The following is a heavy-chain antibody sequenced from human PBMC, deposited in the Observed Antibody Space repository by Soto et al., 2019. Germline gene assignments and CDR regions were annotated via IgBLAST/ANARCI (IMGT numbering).Heavy chain of an antibody. J-gene: IGHJ5*02. Sequence: SETLSLTCAVYGGSFSGYYWSWIRQPPGRGLEWIGEINHSGSTNYNPSLKSRVTISVDTSKNQFSLKLSSVTAADTAVYYCARAWYYDFWSGNSNWFDPWGQGTLVTVSS. CDR1: GGSFSGYY. V-gene: IGHV4-34*01. CDR3: ARAWYYDFWSGNSNWFDP. D-gene: IGHD3-3*01. CDR2: INHSGST.